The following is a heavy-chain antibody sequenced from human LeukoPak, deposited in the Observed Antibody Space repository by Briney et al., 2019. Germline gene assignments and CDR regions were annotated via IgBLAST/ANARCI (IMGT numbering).Heavy chain of an antibody. D-gene: IGHD1-14*01. CDR2: ITGSGGST. V-gene: IGHV3-23*01. CDR1: GFTFSSHA. Sequence: GGSLRLSCAASGFTFSSHAMTWVRQAPGQGLEWGSSITGSGGSTFYAASVKGRFTISRDNSKNTLYLQMNSLRAEDTAVYYCAKLGISDGIDYWDQGTLVTVSS. CDR3: AKLGISDGIDY. J-gene: IGHJ4*02.